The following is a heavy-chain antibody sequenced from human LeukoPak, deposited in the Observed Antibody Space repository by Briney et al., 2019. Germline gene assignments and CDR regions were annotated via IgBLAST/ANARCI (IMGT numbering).Heavy chain of an antibody. CDR2: ISGGPGTT. Sequence: GGSLRLSCAASGFTFSSYAMAWVRQAPGKGLEWVSTISGGPGTTYYADSVKGRFTISRDNSKNTLYLQMNSLRAEDTAVYYCAKLLVTMIVVVTPFDYWGQGTLVTVSS. D-gene: IGHD3-22*01. CDR1: GFTFSSYA. V-gene: IGHV3-23*01. CDR3: AKLLVTMIVVVTPFDY. J-gene: IGHJ4*02.